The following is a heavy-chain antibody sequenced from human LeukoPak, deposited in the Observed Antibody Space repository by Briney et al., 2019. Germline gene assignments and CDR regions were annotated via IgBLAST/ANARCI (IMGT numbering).Heavy chain of an antibody. CDR2: ISSSSSYI. CDR3: ASAYYHYYFDY. Sequence: NPGGSLRLSCAASGFTFSSYSMNWVRQAPGKGLEWVSSISSSSSYIYYADSVKGRFTISRDNAKNTLYLQMNSLRAEDSAVYYCASAYYHYYFDYWGQGTLVTVSS. CDR1: GFTFSSYS. J-gene: IGHJ4*02. D-gene: IGHD3-16*01. V-gene: IGHV3-21*01.